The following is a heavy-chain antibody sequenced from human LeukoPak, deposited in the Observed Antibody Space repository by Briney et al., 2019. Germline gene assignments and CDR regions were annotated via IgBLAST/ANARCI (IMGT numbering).Heavy chain of an antibody. CDR3: AKGVSFYYDSSGHYYFDY. D-gene: IGHD3-22*01. Sequence: GRSLRLSCAASGFTFSNYAMSWVRQAPGKGLEWVSPVSGSGGSTYYADSVRGRFTISRDNSKNTLYLQMDSLRADDTAVYYCAKGVSFYYDSSGHYYFDYWGQGTLVTVSS. V-gene: IGHV3-23*01. J-gene: IGHJ4*02. CDR1: GFTFSNYA. CDR2: VSGSGGST.